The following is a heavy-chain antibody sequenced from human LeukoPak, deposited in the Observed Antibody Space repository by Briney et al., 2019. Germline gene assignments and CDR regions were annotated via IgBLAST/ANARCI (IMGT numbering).Heavy chain of an antibody. J-gene: IGHJ4*02. CDR3: ARGGGYSYGYEY. Sequence: SETLSLTCTVSGGSISSYYWSWIRQPPGKGLEWIGYIYYSGSTNYNPSLKSRVTISVDTSKNQFSLKLSSVTAADTAVYYCARGGGYSYGYEYWGQGTLVTVSS. CDR2: IYYSGST. V-gene: IGHV4-59*01. D-gene: IGHD5-18*01. CDR1: GGSISSYY.